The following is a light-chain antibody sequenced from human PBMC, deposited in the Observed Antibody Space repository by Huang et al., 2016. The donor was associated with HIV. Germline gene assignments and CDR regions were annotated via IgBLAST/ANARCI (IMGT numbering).Light chain of an antibody. CDR1: QDIGTS. Sequence: HLTQSPPSLSASVGDSVSISCRASQDIGTSLAWYQPRTGRAPKLLISGASTLQAGVPSRFSGDSAGTFFTLVITDLQPEDFATYYCQQLHTYPITFGQGTRLDIK. J-gene: IGKJ5*01. CDR3: QQLHTYPIT. CDR2: GAS. V-gene: IGKV1-13*02.